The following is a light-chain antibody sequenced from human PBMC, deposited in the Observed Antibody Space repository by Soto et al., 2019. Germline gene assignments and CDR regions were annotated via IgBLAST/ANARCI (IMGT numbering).Light chain of an antibody. Sequence: QPVLTQSPSASASLGASVKLTCTLSSGHSSYAIAWHQQQPEKGPRYLMKLNSDGSHSKGDGIPARFSGSSSGAERYLTISSLQSEDEADYYCQTWGTGIAVFGGGTQLTVL. J-gene: IGLJ7*01. CDR3: QTWGTGIAV. CDR1: SGHSSYA. V-gene: IGLV4-69*01. CDR2: LNSDGSH.